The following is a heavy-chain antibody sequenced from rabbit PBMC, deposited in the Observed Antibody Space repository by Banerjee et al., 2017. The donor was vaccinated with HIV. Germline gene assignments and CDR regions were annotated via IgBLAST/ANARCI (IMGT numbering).Heavy chain of an antibody. CDR3: ARDKELAIWGYEFDL. Sequence: QQQLEESGGGLVKPGGTLTLTCKASGIDFSSYYYMCWVRQAPGKGLDLIGCIYAGDGSTDYANWVNGRFTISKTSSTVDLKMTSLTAADTATYFCARDKELAIWGYEFDLWGQGTLVTVS. CDR2: IYAGDGST. V-gene: IGHV1S43*01. J-gene: IGHJ3*01. CDR1: GIDFSSYYY. D-gene: IGHD3-1*01.